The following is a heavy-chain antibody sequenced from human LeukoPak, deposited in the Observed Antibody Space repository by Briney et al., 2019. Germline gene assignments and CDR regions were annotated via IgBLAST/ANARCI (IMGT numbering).Heavy chain of an antibody. CDR1: GYTFTSYY. Sequence: ASVKVSCKASGYTFTSYYMHWVRQAPGQGLEWMGIINPSGGSTSYAQKFQGRVTMTRDMPTSTVYMELSSLRSEDTAVYYCARASGSYYFDYWGQGTLVTVSS. CDR2: INPSGGST. J-gene: IGHJ4*02. CDR3: ARASGSYYFDY. V-gene: IGHV1-46*01. D-gene: IGHD1-26*01.